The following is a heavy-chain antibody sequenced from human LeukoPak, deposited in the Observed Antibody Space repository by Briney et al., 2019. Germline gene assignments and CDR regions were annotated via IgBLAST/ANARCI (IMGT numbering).Heavy chain of an antibody. D-gene: IGHD1-26*01. CDR3: ARGFSFLGSN. CDR2: ISYDGSNK. Sequence: GGSLRLSCAASGFTFSSYAMHWVRQAPGKGLEWVAVISYDGSNKYYADSVKGRFTISRDNSKNTLYLQMNSLRAEDTAVYYCARGFSFLGSNWGQGTLVTVSS. V-gene: IGHV3-30-3*01. CDR1: GFTFSSYA. J-gene: IGHJ4*02.